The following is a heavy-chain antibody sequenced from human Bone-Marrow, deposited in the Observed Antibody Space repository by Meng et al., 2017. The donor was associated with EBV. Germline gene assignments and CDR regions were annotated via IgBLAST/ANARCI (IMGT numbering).Heavy chain of an antibody. D-gene: IGHD2-2*01. J-gene: IGHJ4*02. CDR1: GGSISSGGYS. Sequence: PQPQHVGSGLVKTSQPLSLTCAVSGGSISSGGYSWSWIRQPPGKGLEWIGYIYHSGSTYYNPSLKSRVTISVDRSKNQFSLKLSSVTAADTAVYYCASSDCSSTSCYPRYWGQGTLVTVSS. CDR2: IYHSGST. V-gene: IGHV4-30-2*01. CDR3: ASSDCSSTSCYPRY.